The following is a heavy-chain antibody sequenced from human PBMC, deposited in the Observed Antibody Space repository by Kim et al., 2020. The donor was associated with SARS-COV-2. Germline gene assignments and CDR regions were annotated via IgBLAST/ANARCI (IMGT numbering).Heavy chain of an antibody. Sequence: GGSLRLSCAASGFTFSSYAMHWVLQAPGKGLEWVAVISYDGSNKYYADSVKGRFTISRDNSKNTLYLQMNSLRAEDTAVYYCARGDYYDSSGYYSPGRRDAFDIWGQGTMVTVSS. V-gene: IGHV3-30-3*01. CDR3: ARGDYYDSSGYYSPGRRDAFDI. D-gene: IGHD3-22*01. J-gene: IGHJ3*02. CDR1: GFTFSSYA. CDR2: ISYDGSNK.